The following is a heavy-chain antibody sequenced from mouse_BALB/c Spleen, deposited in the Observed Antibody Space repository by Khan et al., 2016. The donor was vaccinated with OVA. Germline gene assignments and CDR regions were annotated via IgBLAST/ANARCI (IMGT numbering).Heavy chain of an antibody. CDR1: GYSITSDYA. V-gene: IGHV3-2*02. CDR3: ARAYDGYYFDY. CDR2: ISYSGRP. D-gene: IGHD2-9*01. Sequence: EVQLLESGPGLVKPSQSLSLTCTVTGYSITSDYAWNWIRQFPGNKLEWMGYISYSGRPSYNPSLKSRISITRDPSKNQFFLQLYSVPTEDTATYSCARAYDGYYFDYWGQGTTLTVSS. J-gene: IGHJ2*01.